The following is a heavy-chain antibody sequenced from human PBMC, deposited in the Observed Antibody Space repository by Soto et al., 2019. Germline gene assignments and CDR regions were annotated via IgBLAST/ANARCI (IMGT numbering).Heavy chain of an antibody. CDR1: GFTFSSYS. D-gene: IGHD6-13*01. V-gene: IGHV3-21*01. CDR2: ISSSSSYI. Sequence: GGSLRLSCAASGFTFSSYSMNWVRQAPGKGLEWVSSISSSSSYIYYADSVKGRFTISRDNAKNSLYLQMNSLRAEDTAVYYCARDLTSGYYFGYWGQGTLVTVSS. CDR3: ARDLTSGYYFGY. J-gene: IGHJ4*02.